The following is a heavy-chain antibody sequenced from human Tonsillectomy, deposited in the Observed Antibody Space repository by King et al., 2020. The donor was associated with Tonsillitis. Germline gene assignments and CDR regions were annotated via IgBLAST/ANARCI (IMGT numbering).Heavy chain of an antibody. D-gene: IGHD3-10*01. CDR1: GGSISSSSYY. V-gene: IGHV4-39*07. J-gene: IGHJ5*02. CDR2: IYYSGST. Sequence: QLQESGPGLVKPSETLSLTCTVSGGSISSSSYYWGWIRQPPGKGLEWIGSIYYSGSTYYNPSLKSRVTISVDKSKNQFSLKLSSVTAADTAVYYCAMKITMVRGDWFDPWGQGTLVTVSS. CDR3: AMKITMVRGDWFDP.